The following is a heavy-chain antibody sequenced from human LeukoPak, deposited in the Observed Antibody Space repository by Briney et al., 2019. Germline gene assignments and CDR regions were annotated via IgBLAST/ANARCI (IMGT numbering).Heavy chain of an antibody. CDR2: IYHSGST. Sequence: SETLSLTCAVYGGSFSDYYWGWIRQPPGKGLEWIGSIYHSGSTYYNPSLKSRVTISVDTSKNQYSLKLSSVTAADTAVYYCAREALYYYDSSRLYGGDYWGQGTLVTVSS. V-gene: IGHV4-38-2*02. J-gene: IGHJ4*02. CDR3: AREALYYYDSSRLYGGDY. D-gene: IGHD3-22*01. CDR1: GGSFSDYY.